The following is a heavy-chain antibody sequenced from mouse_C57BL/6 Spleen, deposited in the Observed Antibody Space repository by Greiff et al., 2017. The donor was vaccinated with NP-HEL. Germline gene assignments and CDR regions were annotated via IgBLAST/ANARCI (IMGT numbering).Heavy chain of an antibody. CDR2: ISRGGSYT. V-gene: IGHV5-6*02. D-gene: IGHD1-1*01. CDR3: ARGAAHYGRSYDWDFDV. J-gene: IGHJ1*03. Sequence: EVKLVESGGDLVKPGGSLKLSCAASGFTFSSYGMSWVRQTPDKRLEWVATISRGGSYTYYPDSVKGRFTISRDNAKNTLYLQRSSLKSEETAMYYCARGAAHYGRSYDWDFDVWGTGTTVTVAS. CDR1: GFTFSSYG.